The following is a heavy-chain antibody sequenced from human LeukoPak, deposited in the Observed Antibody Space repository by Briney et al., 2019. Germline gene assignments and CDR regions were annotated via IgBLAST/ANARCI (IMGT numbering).Heavy chain of an antibody. D-gene: IGHD3-22*01. CDR3: ATVGASRHGYFY. J-gene: IGHJ4*02. Sequence: GGSLRLSCAASGFTFSDAWMTWVRQAPGKGLEWVGRIRSNSDGGTTDYAVPVKGRFTISRDDSEKTLYLKMNSLNTEDTDVYFCATVGASRHGYFYWGQGTLVTVSS. V-gene: IGHV3-15*01. CDR2: IRSNSDGGTT. CDR1: GFTFSDAW.